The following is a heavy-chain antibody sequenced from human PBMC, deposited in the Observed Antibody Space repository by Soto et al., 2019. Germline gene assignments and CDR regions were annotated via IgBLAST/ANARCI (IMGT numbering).Heavy chain of an antibody. CDR1: GFTFSNYA. CDR3: AAHVTTVVSLGY. Sequence: EVQLLESGGGLVQPGGSLRLSCAASGFTFSNYAMTWVRQAPGKGLEWVSAISGGGGTTYYADSVKGRFTISRDNSRNTLHLQMKRLRADDTAGYYGAAHVTTVVSLGYWGQGTLVTVSP. J-gene: IGHJ4*02. D-gene: IGHD4-17*01. CDR2: ISGGGGTT. V-gene: IGHV3-23*01.